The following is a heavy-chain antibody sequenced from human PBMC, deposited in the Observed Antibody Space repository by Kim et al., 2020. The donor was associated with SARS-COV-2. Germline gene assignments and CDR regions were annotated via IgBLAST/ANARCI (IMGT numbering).Heavy chain of an antibody. CDR1: GGTFSSYA. D-gene: IGHD3-16*02. CDR3: ARASGDDYVWGSYRYTNYYYYYGMDV. J-gene: IGHJ6*02. V-gene: IGHV1-69*13. CDR2: IIPIFGTA. Sequence: SVKVSCKASGGTFSSYAISWVRQAPGQGLEWMGGIIPIFGTANYAQKFQGRVTITADESTSTAYMELSSLRSEDTAVYYCARASGDDYVWGSYRYTNYYYYYGMDVWGQGTTVTVSS.